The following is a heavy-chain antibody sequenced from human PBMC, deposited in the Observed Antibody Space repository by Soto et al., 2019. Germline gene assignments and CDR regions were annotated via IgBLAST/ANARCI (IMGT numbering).Heavy chain of an antibody. V-gene: IGHV3-21*01. D-gene: IGHD5-12*01. CDR2: ITNGVSYI. CDR3: ARDQGGYKSFDY. CDR1: GFSFSSYS. Sequence: EVQLVESGGGLVQPGGSLRLSCAASGFSFSSYSMNWVRQAPGKGLEWVSSITNGVSYIYYADSVKGRFTISRDNAKNSLYLQMNSLRAEDTAVYYCARDQGGYKSFDYWGQGTLVTVSS. J-gene: IGHJ4*02.